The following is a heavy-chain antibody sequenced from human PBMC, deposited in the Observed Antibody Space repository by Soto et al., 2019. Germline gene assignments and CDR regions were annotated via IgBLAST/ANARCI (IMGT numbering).Heavy chain of an antibody. CDR3: ARVGGSSGSYYPIDY. V-gene: IGHV4-59*01. Sequence: NPSETLSLTCTVSGGSISSYYWSWIRQPPGKGLEWIGYIYYSGSTNYNPSLKSRVTISVDTSKNQFSLKLSSVTAADTAVYYCARVGGSSGSYYPIDYWGQGTLVTVSS. CDR2: IYYSGST. J-gene: IGHJ4*02. D-gene: IGHD1-26*01. CDR1: GGSISSYY.